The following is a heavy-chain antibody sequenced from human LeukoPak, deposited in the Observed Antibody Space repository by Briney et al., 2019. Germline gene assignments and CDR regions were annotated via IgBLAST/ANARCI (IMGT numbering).Heavy chain of an antibody. J-gene: IGHJ4*02. CDR2: ISNSSKTI. Sequence: PGGSLRLSCAASGFTFNIYGMNWVRQAPGKGLEWVSSISNSSKTIYYADSVKGRFTISRDNAKNSLYLQMNSLRVEDTGVYYCARVYDTSGYKTPPPDYWGQGTLVTVSS. V-gene: IGHV3-48*01. D-gene: IGHD3-22*01. CDR1: GFTFNIYG. CDR3: ARVYDTSGYKTPPPDY.